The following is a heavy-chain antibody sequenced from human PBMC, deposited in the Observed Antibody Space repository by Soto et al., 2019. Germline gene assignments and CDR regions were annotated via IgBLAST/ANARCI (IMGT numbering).Heavy chain of an antibody. Sequence: QVQLVQSGAEVKKPGASVKVSCKASGYTFTSYAMHWVRQAPGQRLEWMGWINAGNGNTKYSQKFQGRVTITRDTSASTAYMELSSLRSEDTAVYYCARDHFLTAAPFYGMDVWGQGTTVTVSS. CDR3: ARDHFLTAAPFYGMDV. J-gene: IGHJ6*02. CDR2: INAGNGNT. V-gene: IGHV1-3*01. CDR1: GYTFTSYA. D-gene: IGHD6-13*01.